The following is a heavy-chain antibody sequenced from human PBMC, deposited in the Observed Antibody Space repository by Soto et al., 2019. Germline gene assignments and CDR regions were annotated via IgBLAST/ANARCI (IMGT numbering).Heavy chain of an antibody. CDR1: GYECSNCG. J-gene: IGHJ5*01. D-gene: IGHD2-21*02. CDR2: VYPSTSQA. CDR3: ASLSTVPTVRASSDP. V-gene: IGHV5-51*01. Sequence: GESLKVSCKGSGYECSNCGIASVRQMPGKGLEFMGVVYPSTSQATYSPSFQGQVTISADKSINTAYLEWGGLKASDTAMYYCASLSTVPTVRASSDPWGQATLVSVSS.